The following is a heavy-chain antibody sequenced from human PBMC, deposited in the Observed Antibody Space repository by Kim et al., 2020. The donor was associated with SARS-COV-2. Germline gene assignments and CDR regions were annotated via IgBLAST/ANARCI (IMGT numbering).Heavy chain of an antibody. CDR1: GGSISSSSYY. V-gene: IGHV4-39*07. CDR3: ARNPGAPNYYEGFGNWFDP. CDR2: IYYSGST. D-gene: IGHD3-22*01. J-gene: IGHJ5*02. Sequence: SETLSLTCTVSGGSISSSSYYWGWIRQPPGKGLEWIGSIYYSGSTYYNPSLKSRVTISVDTSKNQFSLKLSSVTAADTAVYYCARNPGAPNYYEGFGNWFDPWGQGTLVTVSS.